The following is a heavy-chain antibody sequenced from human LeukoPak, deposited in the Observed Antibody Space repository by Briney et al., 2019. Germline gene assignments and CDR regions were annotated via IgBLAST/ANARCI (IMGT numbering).Heavy chain of an antibody. CDR1: GGSFSGYY. D-gene: IGHD3-3*01. Sequence: SETLSLTCAVYGGSFSGYYWSWIRQPPGKGLEWIGEINHSGSTNHNPSLKSRVTISVDTSKNQFSLKLSSVTAADTAVYYCARVPYDFWSGYYVDYWGQGTLVTVSS. CDR3: ARVPYDFWSGYYVDY. CDR2: INHSGST. J-gene: IGHJ4*02. V-gene: IGHV4-34*01.